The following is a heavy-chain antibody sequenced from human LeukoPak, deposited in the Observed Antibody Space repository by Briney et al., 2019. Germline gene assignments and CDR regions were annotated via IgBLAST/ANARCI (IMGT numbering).Heavy chain of an antibody. D-gene: IGHD2-2*03. CDR1: GYTFTSYG. J-gene: IGHJ3*02. CDR3: ARGEYGYCSSTSCSPGAFDI. V-gene: IGHV1-18*01. CDR2: ISAYNGNT. Sequence: GASVKVSCKASGYTFTSYGISWVRQAPGQGLEWMGWISAYNGNTNYAQKFQGRVTIIADESTSTAYMELSSLRSEDTAVYYCARGEYGYCSSTSCSPGAFDIWGQGTMATVSS.